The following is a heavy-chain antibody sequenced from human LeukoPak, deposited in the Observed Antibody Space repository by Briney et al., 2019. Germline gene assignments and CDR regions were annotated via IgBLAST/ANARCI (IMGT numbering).Heavy chain of an antibody. D-gene: IGHD6-19*01. V-gene: IGHV3-33*01. CDR3: AREGSGWYSFHYGMDV. J-gene: IGHJ6*04. CDR2: IWYDGSNK. Sequence: GGSLRLSCAASGFTFSSYGMHWVRQARGKGLEWVAVIWYDGSNKYYADSVKGRFTISRDNSKNTLYLQMNSLRAEDTAVYYCAREGSGWYSFHYGMDVWGKGTTVTVSS. CDR1: GFTFSSYG.